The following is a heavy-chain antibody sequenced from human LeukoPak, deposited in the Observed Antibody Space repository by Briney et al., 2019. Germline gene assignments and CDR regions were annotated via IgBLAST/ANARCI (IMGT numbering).Heavy chain of an antibody. J-gene: IGHJ4*02. CDR3: ARGPLYCSSTSCYAPFDY. CDR1: GGSISSYY. Sequence: SETLSLTCTVSGGSISSYYWSWLRQPAGKGLEWIGRIYTSGSTNYNPSLKSRVTMSVDTSKNQFSLKLSSVIAADTAVYYCARGPLYCSSTSCYAPFDYWGQGTLVTVSS. V-gene: IGHV4-4*07. CDR2: IYTSGST. D-gene: IGHD2-2*01.